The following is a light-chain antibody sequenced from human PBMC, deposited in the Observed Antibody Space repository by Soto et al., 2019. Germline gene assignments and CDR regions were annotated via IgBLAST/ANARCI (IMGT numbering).Light chain of an antibody. J-gene: IGLJ3*02. Sequence: QSALTQPASVSGSPGQSIAISCTGTSSDVGSDNYVSWYQHHPGRAPKLILYDVHNRPSGVSNRFSGSKSGNTASLTITGLQAEDEADYYCSSYTTSITLMFGGGTKLTVL. CDR3: SSYTTSITLM. CDR2: DVH. V-gene: IGLV2-14*03. CDR1: SSDVGSDNY.